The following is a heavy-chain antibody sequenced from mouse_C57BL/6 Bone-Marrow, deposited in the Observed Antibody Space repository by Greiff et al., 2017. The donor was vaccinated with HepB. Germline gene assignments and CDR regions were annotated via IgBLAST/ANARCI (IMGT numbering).Heavy chain of an antibody. D-gene: IGHD1-1*01. J-gene: IGHJ1*03. CDR3: ARAYYGSSFWYFDV. Sequence: EVMLVESGGGLVQSGRSLRLSCATSGFTFSDFYMEWVRQAPGKGLEWIAASRNKANDYTTEYSASVKGRFIVSRDTSQSILYLQMNALRAEDTAIYYCARAYYGSSFWYFDVWGTGTTVTVSS. V-gene: IGHV7-1*01. CDR1: GFTFSDFY. CDR2: SRNKANDYTT.